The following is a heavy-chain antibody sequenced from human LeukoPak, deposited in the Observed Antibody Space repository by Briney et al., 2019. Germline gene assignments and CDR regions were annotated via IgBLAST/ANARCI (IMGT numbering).Heavy chain of an antibody. J-gene: IGHJ3*02. V-gene: IGHV3-74*01. Sequence: PGGALRLSCAASGFTFSSYWMQWVRQVPGKGRVWVSRINIDGRTTNYADSVKGRYTISRDNAKNTLSLQMNSLRAEDTAVYYCARKAIYGSAAFDIWGQGTMVTVSS. CDR2: INIDGRTT. CDR1: GFTFSSYW. CDR3: ARKAIYGSAAFDI. D-gene: IGHD2-15*01.